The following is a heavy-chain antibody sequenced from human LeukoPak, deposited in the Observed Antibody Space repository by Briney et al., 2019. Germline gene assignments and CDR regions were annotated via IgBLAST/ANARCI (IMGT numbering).Heavy chain of an antibody. V-gene: IGHV1-18*01. J-gene: IGHJ4*02. CDR1: GYTFTSYG. Sequence: ASVKVSCKASGYTFTSYGISWVRHAPGQGIEWMGWISAYNGNTHYAQKLQGRVTMTTDTSTSTAYMELRSLKSDDTAVYYGARETIDYVWGSRPKGTDYWGQGALVTVSS. D-gene: IGHD3-16*01. CDR3: ARETIDYVWGSRPKGTDY. CDR2: ISAYNGNT.